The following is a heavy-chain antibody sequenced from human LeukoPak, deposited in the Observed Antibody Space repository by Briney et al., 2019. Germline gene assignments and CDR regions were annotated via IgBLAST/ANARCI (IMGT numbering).Heavy chain of an antibody. CDR1: GFTFNSYS. D-gene: IGHD3-22*01. J-gene: IGHJ4*02. Sequence: GGSLRLSCTASGFTFNSYSMNWVRQAPGKGLEWVSSTSSSSSYIYYADSVKGRFTISRDNAKKSLYLQMNSLRAEDTAVYYCASNTYYYDSSGYRLFDYWGQGTLVTVSS. V-gene: IGHV3-21*01. CDR3: ASNTYYYDSSGYRLFDY. CDR2: TSSSSSYI.